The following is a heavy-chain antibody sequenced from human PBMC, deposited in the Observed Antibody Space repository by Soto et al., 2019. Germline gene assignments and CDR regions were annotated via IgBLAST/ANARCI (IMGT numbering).Heavy chain of an antibody. V-gene: IGHV4-31*03. Sequence: QVQLQESGPGLVKPSQTLSLTCTVSGGSISSGGYYWSWIRQHPGKGLEWIGYIYYSGSTYYNPSLKVRVTIAVATSKNQFSLKLSSVTAADTAVYYCARDAIVGAFDYWGQGTLVTVSS. J-gene: IGHJ4*02. D-gene: IGHD3-16*02. CDR2: IYYSGST. CDR1: GGSISSGGYY. CDR3: ARDAIVGAFDY.